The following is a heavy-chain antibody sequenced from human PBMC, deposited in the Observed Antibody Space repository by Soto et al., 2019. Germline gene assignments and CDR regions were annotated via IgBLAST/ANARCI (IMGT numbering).Heavy chain of an antibody. CDR1: GFTFSNYG. J-gene: IGHJ3*02. D-gene: IGHD6-19*01. CDR3: AKQITPHSSGWPDAFHI. Sequence: QVQLVESGGGVVQPGRSLRLSCAASGFTFSNYGMHWVRQAPGKGLEWGEVISYDGSNKYYSDSVKGRFTISRDNSKNTLLLQMNSLRAEDTAVYYCAKQITPHSSGWPDAFHICCQGTTVTVSS. V-gene: IGHV3-30*18. CDR2: ISYDGSNK.